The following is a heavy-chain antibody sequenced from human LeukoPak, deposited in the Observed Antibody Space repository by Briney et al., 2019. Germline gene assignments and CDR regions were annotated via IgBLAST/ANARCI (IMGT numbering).Heavy chain of an antibody. Sequence: SETLSLTCTVSGGSIGSNYWTWIRQPPGKGLEYIGYIYYTGATNYNPSLKSRVTISVDTSKNQFSLKMTSVTAADTAVYFCAKYGNSGWVIDNWGQGTLVTVPS. CDR2: IYYTGAT. CDR1: GGSIGSNY. D-gene: IGHD6-19*01. V-gene: IGHV4-59*08. J-gene: IGHJ4*02. CDR3: AKYGNSGWVIDN.